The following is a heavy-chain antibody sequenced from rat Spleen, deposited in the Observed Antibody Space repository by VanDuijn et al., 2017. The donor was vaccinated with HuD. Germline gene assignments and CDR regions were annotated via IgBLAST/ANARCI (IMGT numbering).Heavy chain of an antibody. V-gene: IGHV5-29*01. J-gene: IGHJ1*01. Sequence: EVQLVESGGGLVQPGRSMKLSCAASGFTFSNYGMAWVRQAPKKGLEWVATISYDGSSTYYRDSVKGRFTISRDNAKSTLYLQMDSLRSEDTATYYCATDQGYGGYSAYWYFDFWGPGTMVTVSS. CDR1: GFTFSNYG. D-gene: IGHD1-11*01. CDR2: ISYDGSST. CDR3: ATDQGYGGYSAYWYFDF.